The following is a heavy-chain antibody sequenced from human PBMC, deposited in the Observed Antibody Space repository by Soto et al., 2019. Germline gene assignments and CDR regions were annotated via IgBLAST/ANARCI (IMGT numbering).Heavy chain of an antibody. CDR3: AKSYYYGSGSYYPGVDV. CDR1: GFTFSSYG. D-gene: IGHD3-10*01. V-gene: IGHV3-30*18. J-gene: IGHJ6*02. Sequence: PGGSLRLSCAASGFTFSSYGMHWVRQAPGKGLEWVAVISYDGSNKYYADSVKGRFTISRDNSKNTLYLQMNSLRAEDMAVYYCAKSYYYGSGSYYPGVDVWGQGTTVTVSS. CDR2: ISYDGSNK.